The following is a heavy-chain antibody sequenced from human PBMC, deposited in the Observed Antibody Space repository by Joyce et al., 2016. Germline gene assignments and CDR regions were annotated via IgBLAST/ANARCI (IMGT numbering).Heavy chain of an antibody. Sequence: EVQLVEAGGALVQPGGSLRLSCAASGFTFSAYEIHWVRQTTGKCLEWVSAIGTAGDPYYAGSVKGRFTISRENAKSSLFLQMNSLRAEDTAVYYCARERGGGMSAFDIWGQGTMVTVSS. V-gene: IGHV3-13*05. D-gene: IGHD3-16*01. J-gene: IGHJ3*02. CDR1: GFTFSAYE. CDR3: ARERGGGMSAFDI. CDR2: IGTAGDP.